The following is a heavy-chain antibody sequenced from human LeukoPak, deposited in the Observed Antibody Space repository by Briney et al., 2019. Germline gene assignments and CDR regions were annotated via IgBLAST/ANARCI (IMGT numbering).Heavy chain of an antibody. J-gene: IGHJ5*02. D-gene: IGHD6-13*01. CDR1: GFTFGSYA. Sequence: GRSLRLSCAASGFTFGSYAMHWVRQAPGKGLEWVAVISYDGSSKYYADSVKGRFTISRDNSKNTLYLQMNSLRAEDTAVYYCAREVLAAAGKVFDPWGQGTLVTVSS. V-gene: IGHV3-30*04. CDR2: ISYDGSSK. CDR3: AREVLAAAGKVFDP.